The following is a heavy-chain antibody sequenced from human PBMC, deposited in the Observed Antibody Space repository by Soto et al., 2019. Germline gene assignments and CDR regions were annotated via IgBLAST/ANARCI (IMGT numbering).Heavy chain of an antibody. CDR1: GYSSTSYW. CDR3: ARRHGGSPDRWFDP. V-gene: IGHV5-51*03. CDR2: IYPGDSDT. D-gene: IGHD3-16*01. Sequence: EVQLVQSGAEVKKPGESLKISCKGSGYSSTSYWIGWVRHMPGKGLVLMGSIYPGDSDTRYSPSFQGQVTISADKSISTAYLQWSSMKAADTAMYYCARRHGGSPDRWFDPWGQGTRVTVSS. J-gene: IGHJ5*02.